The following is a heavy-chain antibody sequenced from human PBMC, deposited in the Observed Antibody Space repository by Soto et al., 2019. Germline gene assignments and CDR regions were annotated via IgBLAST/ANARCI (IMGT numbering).Heavy chain of an antibody. CDR3: ARARSDSSSFDDGVDV. CDR2: ISYDGSRI. CDR1: GFTFSRYG. J-gene: IGHJ6*01. Sequence: QVQLVESVGGVVQPGRSVRLSCAASGFTFSRYGMHCVRQAPGKGLEWVTHISYDGSRIYYVDSVKGRFTISRDNSKNTLYLQMNSLRDEDTGVYSCARARSDSSSFDDGVDVWGQWTPVTVSS. D-gene: IGHD6-6*01. V-gene: IGHV3-30*03.